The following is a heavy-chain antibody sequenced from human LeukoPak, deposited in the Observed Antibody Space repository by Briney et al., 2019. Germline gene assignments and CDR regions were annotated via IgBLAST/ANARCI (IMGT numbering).Heavy chain of an antibody. J-gene: IGHJ6*02. D-gene: IGHD4-17*01. Sequence: GRSLRLSCAASGFTFSSYGMHWVRQAPGKGLEWVAVISYDGSNKYYADSVKGRFTISRDNSKNTLYLQMNSLRAEDTAVYYCAKEDYGDYVLYYYYYDMDVWGQGTTVTVSS. CDR1: GFTFSSYG. CDR2: ISYDGSNK. V-gene: IGHV3-30*18. CDR3: AKEDYGDYVLYYYYYDMDV.